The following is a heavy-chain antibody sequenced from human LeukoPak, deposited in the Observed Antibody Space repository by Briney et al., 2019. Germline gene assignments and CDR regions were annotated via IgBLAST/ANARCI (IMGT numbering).Heavy chain of an antibody. CDR2: ISDYNGNT. V-gene: IGHV1-18*01. J-gene: IGHJ4*02. CDR3: AREYYYDSSGYSHFDY. Sequence: ASAKVSCMASGYTFTSYGISWVRQAPGHGVEGMGWISDYNGNTNYAQKLQDRVTMTTDTSTSTAYIEVRSLRSDDTAVYYCAREYYYDSSGYSHFDYWGQGTLVTVSS. D-gene: IGHD3-22*01. CDR1: GYTFTSYG.